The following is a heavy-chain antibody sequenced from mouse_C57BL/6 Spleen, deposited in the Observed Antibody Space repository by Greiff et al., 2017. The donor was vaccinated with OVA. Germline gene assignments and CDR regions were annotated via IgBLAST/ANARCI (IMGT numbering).Heavy chain of an antibody. CDR3: ARGGATVEAGEYYFDY. D-gene: IGHD1-1*01. V-gene: IGHV1-69*01. CDR1: GYTFTSYW. Sequence: QVQLQQPGAELVMPGASVKLSCKASGYTFTSYWMHWVKQRPGQGLEWIGEIDPSDSYTNYNQKFKGQFTLTVDKSSSTAYMQLSSLTSEDAAVYYCARGGATVEAGEYYFDYWGQGTTLTVSS. CDR2: IDPSDSYT. J-gene: IGHJ2*01.